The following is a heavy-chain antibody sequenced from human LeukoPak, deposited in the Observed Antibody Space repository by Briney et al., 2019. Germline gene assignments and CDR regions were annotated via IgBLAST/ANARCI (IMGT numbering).Heavy chain of an antibody. D-gene: IGHD4-23*01. Sequence: SETLSLTCTVSGGSISSGDYYWSWIRQPPGKGLEWIGYIYYSGSTCYNPSLKSRVTISVDTSKNQFSLKLSSVTAADTAVYYCARHDYGGNAFDYWGQGTLVTVSS. V-gene: IGHV4-30-4*01. CDR2: IYYSGST. CDR1: GGSISSGDYY. CDR3: ARHDYGGNAFDY. J-gene: IGHJ4*02.